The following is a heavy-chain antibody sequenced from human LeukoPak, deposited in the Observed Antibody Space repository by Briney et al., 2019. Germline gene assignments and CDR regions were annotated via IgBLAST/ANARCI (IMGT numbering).Heavy chain of an antibody. CDR2: IYSGGST. Sequence: GGSLRLSCAASGFTVSSNYMSWVRQAPGKGLEWVSVIYSGGSTYYADSVKGRFTISRDNSKNTLYLQMNSLRAEDTAVYYCAREEVYYYYYGMDVWGQGTTVTVSS. CDR1: GFTVSSNY. J-gene: IGHJ6*02. CDR3: AREEVYYYYYGMDV. V-gene: IGHV3-66*01.